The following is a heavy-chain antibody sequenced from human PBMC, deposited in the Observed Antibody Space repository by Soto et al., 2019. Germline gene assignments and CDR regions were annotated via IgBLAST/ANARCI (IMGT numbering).Heavy chain of an antibody. J-gene: IGHJ1*01. Sequence: ASVKVSCKASGYKFSTYFIHWVRQAPGLGLEEKEMIHTSGDTGYAHKFRGRVTMTIDTSTTTAYMELRNLTSEDTGVYFSVRGYCTTSPCSGDFQFWGQGTLVTVSS. CDR1: GYKFSTYF. CDR3: VRGYCTTSPCSGDFQF. CDR2: IHTSGDT. D-gene: IGHD2-15*01. V-gene: IGHV1-46*01.